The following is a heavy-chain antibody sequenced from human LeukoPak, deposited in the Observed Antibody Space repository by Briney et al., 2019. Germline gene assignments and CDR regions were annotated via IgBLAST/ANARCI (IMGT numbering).Heavy chain of an antibody. Sequence: ASVRVSCKASGYTFTSYGISWVRQAPGQGLEWMGWISAYNGNTNYAQKLQGRVTMTTDTSTSTAYMELRSLRSDDTAVYHCARVGYCSSTSCYRYYYNYGMDVWGQGTTATVSS. J-gene: IGHJ6*02. CDR2: ISAYNGNT. CDR1: GYTFTSYG. CDR3: ARVGYCSSTSCYRYYYNYGMDV. D-gene: IGHD2-2*01. V-gene: IGHV1-18*01.